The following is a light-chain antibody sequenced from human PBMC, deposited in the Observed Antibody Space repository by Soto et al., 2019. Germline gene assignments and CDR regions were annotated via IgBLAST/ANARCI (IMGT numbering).Light chain of an antibody. V-gene: IGKV3-11*01. Sequence: EIVLTQYPATLSLSPGERATLSCRASQSVSSYLAWYQQKPGQAPRLLIYDASNRATGIPARFSGGGSGTDFPLTISSLEPEDFAVYYCQQRFNWPRFAFGQGTKLELK. CDR1: QSVSSY. CDR2: DAS. CDR3: QQRFNWPRFA. J-gene: IGKJ2*01.